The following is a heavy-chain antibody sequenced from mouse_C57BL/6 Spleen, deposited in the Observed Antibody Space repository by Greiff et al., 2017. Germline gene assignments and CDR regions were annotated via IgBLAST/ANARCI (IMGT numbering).Heavy chain of an antibody. V-gene: IGHV2-9*01. CDR3: AKHAGQYAMDY. CDR2: IWGGGST. CDR1: GYSFTSYG. J-gene: IGHJ4*01. Sequence: VQGVESGPGLVAPSQSLSITCTVSGYSFTSYGVDWVRQPPGQGLEWLGVIWGGGSTNYNSALMSRLSISKDNSYRQVCIKINSQQADDTGMNYCAKHAGQYAMDYWGQGTSVTVSS.